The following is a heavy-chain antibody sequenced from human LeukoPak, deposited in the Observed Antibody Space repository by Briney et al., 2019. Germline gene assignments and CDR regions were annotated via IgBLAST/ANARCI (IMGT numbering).Heavy chain of an antibody. CDR2: ISGSGGST. J-gene: IGHJ5*02. Sequence: PGGSLRLSCAASGFTFSSYAMSWVRQAPGNGLEWVSAISGSGGSTYYADSVKGRFTISRDNSKNTPYLQMNSLRAEDTAVYYCAKGKGVVPAAIRGGNWFDPWGQGTLVTVSS. D-gene: IGHD2-2*01. V-gene: IGHV3-23*01. CDR3: AKGKGVVPAAIRGGNWFDP. CDR1: GFTFSSYA.